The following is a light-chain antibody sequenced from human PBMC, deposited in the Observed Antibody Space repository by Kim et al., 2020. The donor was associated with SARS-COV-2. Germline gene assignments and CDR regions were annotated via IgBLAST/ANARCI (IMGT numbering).Light chain of an antibody. CDR1: SCDVGGYDF. CDR2: DVT. V-gene: IGLV2-11*03. Sequence: QSVTISCTGTSCDVGGYDFVSWYQQHPGKAPKLMINDVTKRPSGVPDRFSASKSGNTASLTISGLQAEDEADYYCCSYAGSYTYVFGTGTKVTVL. CDR3: CSYAGSYTYV. J-gene: IGLJ1*01.